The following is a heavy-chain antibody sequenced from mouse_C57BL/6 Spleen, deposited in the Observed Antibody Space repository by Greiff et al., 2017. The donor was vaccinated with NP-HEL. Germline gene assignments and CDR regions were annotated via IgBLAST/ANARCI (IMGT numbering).Heavy chain of an antibody. CDR1: GYTFTSYW. CDR2: IYPSDSET. CDR3: AREGYSNYGYFDV. Sequence: QVQLQQPGAELVRPGSSVKLSCKASGYTFTSYWMDWVKQRPGQGLEWIGNIYPSDSETHYNQQFKDKATLTVDKSSSTAYMQLSSLTSEDSAVYYCAREGYSNYGYFDVWGTGTTVTVSS. D-gene: IGHD2-5*01. V-gene: IGHV1-61*01. J-gene: IGHJ1*03.